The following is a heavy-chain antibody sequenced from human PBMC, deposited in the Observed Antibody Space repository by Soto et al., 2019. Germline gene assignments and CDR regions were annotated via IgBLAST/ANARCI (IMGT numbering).Heavy chain of an antibody. CDR3: ARSYSSGWEFDY. CDR2: ISSSGSTI. J-gene: IGHJ4*02. D-gene: IGHD6-19*01. Sequence: PGGSLRLSCAASGFTFSSYEMNWVRQAPGKGLEWVSYISSSGSTIYYADSVKGRFTVSRDNAQNSLSLKLNSLRVEDTAVYYCARSYSSGWEFDYWGQGTQVTVSS. V-gene: IGHV3-48*03. CDR1: GFTFSSYE.